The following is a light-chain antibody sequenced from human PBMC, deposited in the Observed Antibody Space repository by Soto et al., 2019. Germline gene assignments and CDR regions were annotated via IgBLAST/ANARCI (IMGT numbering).Light chain of an antibody. CDR1: QNITNN. CDR2: HAS. V-gene: IGKV1-33*01. CDR3: QQYYGLPPLT. J-gene: IGKJ5*01. Sequence: DIQMTQSPSSLSASIGDRVTITCQASQNITNNLSRYQQKPGKAPNLLIYHASKLAKGVTSRFSGSGSGTDFSFIITSLQREDLATYYCQQYYGLPPLTFGQGTRLEMK.